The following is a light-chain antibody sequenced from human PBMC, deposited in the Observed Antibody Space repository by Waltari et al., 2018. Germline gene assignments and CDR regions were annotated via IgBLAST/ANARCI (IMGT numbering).Light chain of an antibody. CDR1: TLPKHY. V-gene: IGLV3-25*03. Sequence: SYELTQPPSVSVSPGQTARLTCFGDTLPKHYAYWYQQKPGQAPVLVIYKDSERPSGIPDRFSGSSSGTTVTLTISGVQAEDEADYYCQSADNSGTYVLFGGGTKVTVL. CDR2: KDS. CDR3: QSADNSGTYVL. J-gene: IGLJ3*02.